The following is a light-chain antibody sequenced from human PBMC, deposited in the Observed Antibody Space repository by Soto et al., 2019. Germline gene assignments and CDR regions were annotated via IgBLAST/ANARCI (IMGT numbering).Light chain of an antibody. CDR3: SSYTSSSTVL. CDR1: NSDVGGYDY. CDR2: EVS. J-gene: IGLJ2*01. Sequence: QSVLTQPASVSGSPGQSITISCTGTNSDVGGYDYVSWYQQHPGKAPKLMISEVSNRPAGVSNRFSGSKSGITASLTISGLQAEDEADYYCSSYTSSSTVLFGGGTKLTVL. V-gene: IGLV2-14*01.